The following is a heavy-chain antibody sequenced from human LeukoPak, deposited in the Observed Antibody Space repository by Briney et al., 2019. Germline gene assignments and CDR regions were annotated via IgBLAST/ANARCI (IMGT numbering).Heavy chain of an antibody. Sequence: ASVKVSCKASGYTFTGYYMHWVRQAPGQGLEWMGWINPNSGGTNYAQKFQGRVTMTRDTSISTAYMELSRLRSGDTAVYYCARVNIVVVPAAISNWFDPWGQGTLVTVSS. CDR2: INPNSGGT. J-gene: IGHJ5*02. CDR3: ARVNIVVVPAAISNWFDP. D-gene: IGHD2-2*02. V-gene: IGHV1-2*02. CDR1: GYTFTGYY.